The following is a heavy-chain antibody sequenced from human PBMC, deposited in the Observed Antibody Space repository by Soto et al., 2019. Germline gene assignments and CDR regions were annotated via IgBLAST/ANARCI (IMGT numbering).Heavy chain of an antibody. CDR3: ARDSSRGAIDRKKMTTLAPGGFDP. V-gene: IGHV1-18*01. J-gene: IGHJ5*02. CDR1: GYTFTSYG. Sequence: GASVKVSCKASGYTFTSYGISWVRQAPGQGLEWMGWISAYNGNTNYAQKLQGRVTMTTDTSTSTAYMELRSLRSDDTAVYYCARDSSRGAIDRKKMTTLAPGGFDPWGQGTLVTVPS. CDR2: ISAYNGNT. D-gene: IGHD1-26*01.